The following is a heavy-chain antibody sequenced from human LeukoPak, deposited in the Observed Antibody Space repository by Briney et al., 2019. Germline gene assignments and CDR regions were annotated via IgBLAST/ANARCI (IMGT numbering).Heavy chain of an antibody. CDR2: IYYRGST. V-gene: IGHV4-59*01. Sequence: SSETLSLTCTVSGGSINNYYWSWIRQPPGKGLEWIGYIYYRGSTNYNPSLKSRVTFSVDTSKNQFSLKLNSVTAADTAAYYCARGGDYGDLRYFDYWGQGTLVTVSS. D-gene: IGHD4-17*01. CDR3: ARGGDYGDLRYFDY. J-gene: IGHJ4*02. CDR1: GGSINNYY.